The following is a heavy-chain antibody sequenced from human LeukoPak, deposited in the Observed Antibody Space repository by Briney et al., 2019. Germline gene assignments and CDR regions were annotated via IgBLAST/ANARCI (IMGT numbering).Heavy chain of an antibody. D-gene: IGHD6-6*01. CDR3: ARDSPGIAALTTRKYAFDI. J-gene: IGHJ3*02. CDR1: GGSISSGGYY. CDR2: IYHSGST. Sequence: SETLSLTCTVSGGSISSGGYYWSWIRQPPGKGLEWIGHIYHSGSTYYNPSLKSRVTISVDRSKNQFSLKLSSVTAADTAVYYCARDSPGIAALTTRKYAFDIWGQGTMVTVSS. V-gene: IGHV4-30-2*01.